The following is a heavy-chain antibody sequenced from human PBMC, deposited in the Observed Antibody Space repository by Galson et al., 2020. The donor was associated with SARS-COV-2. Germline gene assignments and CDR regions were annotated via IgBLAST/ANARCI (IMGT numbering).Heavy chain of an antibody. CDR1: GFTFSSYG. CDR2: IWYDGSNK. J-gene: IGHJ4*02. CDR3: AKDRGVWNYIDY. V-gene: IGHV3-33*06. D-gene: IGHD3-10*01. Sequence: GGSLRLSCAASGFTFSSYGMHWVRQAPGKGLEWVAVIWYDGSNKYYADSVKGRFTISRDNSKNTLYLQMNSLRAEDTAVYYCAKDRGVWNYIDYWGQGTLVTVSS.